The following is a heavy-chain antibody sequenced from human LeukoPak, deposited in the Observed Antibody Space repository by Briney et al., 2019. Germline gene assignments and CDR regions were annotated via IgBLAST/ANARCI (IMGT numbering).Heavy chain of an antibody. Sequence: PSETLSLTCTVSGGSISSYYWSWIRQPPGKGLEWIGYIYYSGSTNYNPSLKSRVTISVDTSKNQFSLKLSSVTAADTAVYYCARVQQWLVPMNWFDPWGQGTLVTVSS. D-gene: IGHD6-19*01. V-gene: IGHV4-59*01. CDR1: GGSISSYY. J-gene: IGHJ5*02. CDR2: IYYSGST. CDR3: ARVQQWLVPMNWFDP.